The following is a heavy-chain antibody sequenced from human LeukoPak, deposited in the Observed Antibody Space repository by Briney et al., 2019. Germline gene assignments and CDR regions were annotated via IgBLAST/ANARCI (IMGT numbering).Heavy chain of an antibody. D-gene: IGHD6-19*01. CDR2: IHYSGST. Sequence: SETLSLTCTVSGGTISSYYWNWIRQPPGKGLEWIGYIHYSGSTKYNPSLKSRVTISVDTSKNQFSLKLSFVTAADTAVYYCARWYSSGWAFDYWGQGTLVTVSS. CDR3: ARWYSSGWAFDY. CDR1: GGTISSYY. J-gene: IGHJ4*02. V-gene: IGHV4-59*08.